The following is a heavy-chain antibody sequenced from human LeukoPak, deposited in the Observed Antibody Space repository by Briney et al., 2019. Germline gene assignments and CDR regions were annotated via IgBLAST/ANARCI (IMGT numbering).Heavy chain of an antibody. CDR3: ARDGYYYDSSGYYLDY. J-gene: IGHJ4*02. V-gene: IGHV4-61*02. D-gene: IGHD3-22*01. CDR1: GGSISSGSYY. Sequence: PSETLSLTCTVSGGSISSGSYYWSWIRQPAGKGLEWIGRIYTSGSTNYNPSLKSRVTISVDTSKNQFSLKLSSVTAADTAVYYCARDGYYYDSSGYYLDYWGQGTLVTVSS. CDR2: IYTSGST.